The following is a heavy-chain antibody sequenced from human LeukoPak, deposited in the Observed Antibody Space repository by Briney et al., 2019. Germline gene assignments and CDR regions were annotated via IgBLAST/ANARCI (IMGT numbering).Heavy chain of an antibody. J-gene: IGHJ5*02. D-gene: IGHD6-13*01. CDR1: GGSISSSSYY. CDR2: IYYSGST. CDR3: ARVVGIAAAGKAETNAYNWFDP. Sequence: SETLSLTCTVSGGSISSSSYYWGWIRQPPGKGLEWIGSIYYSGSTYYNPSLKSRVTISVDTSKNQFSLKLSSVTAADTAVYYCARVVGIAAAGKAETNAYNWFDPWGQGTLVTVSS. V-gene: IGHV4-39*07.